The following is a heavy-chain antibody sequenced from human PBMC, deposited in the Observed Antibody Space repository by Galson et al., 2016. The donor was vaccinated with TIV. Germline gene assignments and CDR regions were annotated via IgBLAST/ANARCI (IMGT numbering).Heavy chain of an antibody. CDR1: GFTFSSHW. J-gene: IGHJ5*02. V-gene: IGHV3-74*01. Sequence: SLRLSCAASGFTFSSHWMHWVRQSPGKGLVWVSRMNSDGNRRTYADSVKGRSTISRDNAKNILYLQLNSLRVEDTAVYYCSRGVGRAIAAAGFRWLDPWGQGTQVIVSS. CDR3: SRGVGRAIAAAGFRWLDP. D-gene: IGHD6-13*01. CDR2: MNSDGNRR.